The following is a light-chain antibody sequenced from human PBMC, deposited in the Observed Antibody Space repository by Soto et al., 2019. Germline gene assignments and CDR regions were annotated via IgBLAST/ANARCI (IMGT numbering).Light chain of an antibody. CDR3: QHYNNWPRT. Sequence: EIVMTQSPATLSVSPGERATLSCRASQRVSSNLAWYQQKPGQAPRLLIYGASTSATFFPARFIGCVFGTEFTFSISSLQSEDFVVYYCQHYNNWPRTFGQGTKV. CDR2: GAS. CDR1: QRVSSN. J-gene: IGKJ1*01. V-gene: IGKV3-15*01.